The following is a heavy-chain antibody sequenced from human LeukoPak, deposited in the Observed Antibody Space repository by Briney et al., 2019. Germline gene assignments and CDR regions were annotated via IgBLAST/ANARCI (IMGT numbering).Heavy chain of an antibody. CDR3: ARGLPLTGDIVVVVAATHPEWFDP. CDR2: ISAYNGDT. D-gene: IGHD2-15*01. CDR1: GYTFTNHG. Sequence: ASVKVSCKASGYTFTNHGISWVRQAPGQGLEWMGWISAYNGDTIYAQKFQGRVTMTTDTPTSTAYMELSSLRSEDTAVYYCARGLPLTGDIVVVVAATHPEWFDPWGQGTLVTVSS. J-gene: IGHJ5*02. V-gene: IGHV1-18*01.